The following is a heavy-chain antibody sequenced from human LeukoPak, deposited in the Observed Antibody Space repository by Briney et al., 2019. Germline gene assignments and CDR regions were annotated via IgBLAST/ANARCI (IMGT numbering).Heavy chain of an antibody. CDR3: AIQYSSSDYYYMDV. J-gene: IGHJ6*03. D-gene: IGHD6-6*01. CDR1: GFTVISNY. Sequence: GGSLRLSCAASGFTVISNYMSWVRQAPGKGLEWVSVIYSGGSTYYADSVKGRFTISRDNSKNTLYLQMNSLRAEDTAVYYCAIQYSSSDYYYMDVWGKGTTVTVSS. V-gene: IGHV3-66*02. CDR2: IYSGGST.